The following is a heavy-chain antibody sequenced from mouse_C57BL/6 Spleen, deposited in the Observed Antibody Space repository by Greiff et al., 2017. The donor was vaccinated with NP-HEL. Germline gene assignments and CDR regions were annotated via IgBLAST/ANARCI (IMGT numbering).Heavy chain of an antibody. D-gene: IGHD3-2*02. Sequence: VKLLQSVAELVRPGASVKLSCTASGFNIKNTYMHWVQQRPEQALEWIGRIDPADGNTKYAPTLQGKATITADTSSNTAYLQLSSLTSDDAAIYYCARGSAQATGLAYWGQGTLVTVSA. CDR3: ARGSAQATGLAY. CDR1: GFNIKNTY. J-gene: IGHJ3*01. CDR2: IDPADGNT. V-gene: IGHV14-3*01.